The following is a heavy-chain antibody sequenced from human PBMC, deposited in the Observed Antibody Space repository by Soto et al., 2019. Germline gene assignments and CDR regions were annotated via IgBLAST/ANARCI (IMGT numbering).Heavy chain of an antibody. D-gene: IGHD6-19*01. V-gene: IGHV3-30*18. CDR1: GFTFSVFG. Sequence: SLILSCAGSGFTFSVFGMHWVRQAPGKGPEWVAVISHEGNSKHYADSVKGRFTISRDNAKNTLSLLMDSLRPEDTALYYCAKTITLSPSDDSRGRGALIDHWGQGTLVTVSS. CDR2: ISHEGNSK. J-gene: IGHJ4*02. CDR3: AKTITLSPSDDSRGRGALIDH.